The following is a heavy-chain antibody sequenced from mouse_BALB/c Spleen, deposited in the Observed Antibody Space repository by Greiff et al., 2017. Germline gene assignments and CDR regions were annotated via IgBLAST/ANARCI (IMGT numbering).Heavy chain of an antibody. CDR3: ARDYYDYDGAWFAY. D-gene: IGHD2-4*01. Sequence: QLKQSGPGLVKPSQSLSLTCSVTGYSITSGYYWNWIRQFPGNKLEWMGYISYDGSNNYNPSLKNRISITRDTSKNQFFLKLNSVTTEDTATYYCARDYYDYDGAWFAYWGQGTLVTVSA. CDR1: GYSITSGYY. CDR2: ISYDGSN. V-gene: IGHV3-6*02. J-gene: IGHJ3*01.